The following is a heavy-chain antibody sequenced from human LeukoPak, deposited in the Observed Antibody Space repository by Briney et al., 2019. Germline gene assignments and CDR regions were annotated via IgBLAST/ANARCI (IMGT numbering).Heavy chain of an antibody. V-gene: IGHV3-33*01. Sequence: PGGSLRLSCAASGFTFSSYGMHWVRQAPGKGLEWVAVIWYDGSNKYYADSVKGRFTISRDNSKNTLYLQVNSLRAEDTAVYYCARDLSAAWVDPWGQGTLVTVSS. D-gene: IGHD3-16*02. CDR1: GFTFSSYG. CDR3: ARDLSAAWVDP. J-gene: IGHJ5*02. CDR2: IWYDGSNK.